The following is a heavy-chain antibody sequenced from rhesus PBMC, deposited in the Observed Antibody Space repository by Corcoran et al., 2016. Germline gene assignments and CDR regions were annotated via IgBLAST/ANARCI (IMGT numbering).Heavy chain of an antibody. D-gene: IGHD4-29*01. CDR2: IYWDDDK. CDR1: GFSISTSGMG. CDR3: ARRQPPVAFDY. Sequence: QVTLKESGPALVKPTQTLTLTCTFSGFSISTSGMGVGWIRQPQGKALEWLALIYWDDDKYYNTAVRSRRTLSNDPSTSQVVFPMTTMDPVDTATYFCARRQPPVAFDYWGQGVLVTVSS. V-gene: IGHV2-174*01. J-gene: IGHJ4*01.